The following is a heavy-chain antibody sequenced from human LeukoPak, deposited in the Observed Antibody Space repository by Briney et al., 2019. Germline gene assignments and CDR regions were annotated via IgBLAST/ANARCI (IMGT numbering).Heavy chain of an antibody. CDR2: INTNTGNP. V-gene: IGHV7-4-1*02. J-gene: IGHJ6*02. CDR1: GYTFTSHA. CDR3: ARFRCSGGSCYWDYYYGMDV. D-gene: IGHD2-15*01. Sequence: ASVKVSCKASGYTFTSHALNWVRQAPGQGLEWMGWINTNTGNPTFAQGFTGRFVFSLDTSVSTAYLQITSLKAEDTAVYYCARFRCSGGSCYWDYYYGMDVWGQGTTVTVSS.